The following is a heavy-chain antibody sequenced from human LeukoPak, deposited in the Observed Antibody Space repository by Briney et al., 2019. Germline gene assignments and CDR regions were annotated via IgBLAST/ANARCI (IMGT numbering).Heavy chain of an antibody. D-gene: IGHD2-2*01. CDR1: GFSFSSDG. Sequence: QAGGSLRLSCAASGFSFSSDGMSWVRQAPGKGLEWVSGILGGAGSTYYADSVKGRFTISRDNSKNTMYLQMNSLRAEDTAVYYCAHGSMYQLDYWGQGTLVTVSS. V-gene: IGHV3-23*01. CDR3: AHGSMYQLDY. CDR2: ILGGAGST. J-gene: IGHJ4*02.